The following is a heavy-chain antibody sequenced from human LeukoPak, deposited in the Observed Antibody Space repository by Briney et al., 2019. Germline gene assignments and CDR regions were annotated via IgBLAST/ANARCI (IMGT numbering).Heavy chain of an antibody. CDR1: GFTSRIHS. D-gene: IGHD5-18*01. Sequence: GGSLRLSCAASGFTSRIHSMNWVRQAPGKGLEWVSCISSSSTYIYYADSVKGRFTISRDNAKNSLYLQMNSLRAEDTAVYYCATDLVDTATVDYYYYGMDVWGQGTTVIVSS. J-gene: IGHJ6*02. V-gene: IGHV3-21*01. CDR2: ISSSSTYI. CDR3: ATDLVDTATVDYYYYGMDV.